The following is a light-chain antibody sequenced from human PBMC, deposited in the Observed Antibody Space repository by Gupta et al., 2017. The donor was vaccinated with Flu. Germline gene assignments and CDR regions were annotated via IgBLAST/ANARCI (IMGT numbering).Light chain of an antibody. CDR2: GNN. Sequence: QSVLTQPPSVSGAPGQRVIISCTGDDSNIGADHDVHWYQQFPESAPKLLIFGNNNRPSGVPERFSGATSDTSASLATTGLRAEDEADYYCPSYDAILSACVFGGGTKLTVL. J-gene: IGLJ3*02. CDR1: DSNIGADHD. V-gene: IGLV1-40*01. CDR3: PSYDAILSACV.